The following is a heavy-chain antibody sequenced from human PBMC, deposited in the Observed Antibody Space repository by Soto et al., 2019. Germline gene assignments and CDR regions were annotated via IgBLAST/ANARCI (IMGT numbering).Heavy chain of an antibody. D-gene: IGHD6-13*01. V-gene: IGHV3-66*01. J-gene: IGHJ6*02. Sequence: GGSLRLSCEASGFTVSSNYMSWVRQAPGKGLEWVSVIYSGGATYYADSVKGRFTISRDNSKNTLYLQMNSLRAEDTAVYYCARDPGQQLETYGMDVWGQGTTVTVSS. CDR3: ARDPGQQLETYGMDV. CDR2: IYSGGAT. CDR1: GFTVSSNY.